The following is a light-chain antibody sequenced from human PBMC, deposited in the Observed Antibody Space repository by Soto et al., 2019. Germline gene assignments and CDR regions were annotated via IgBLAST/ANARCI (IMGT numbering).Light chain of an antibody. CDR3: SSYTTSNTQV. V-gene: IGLV2-14*01. J-gene: IGLJ3*02. CDR2: DFS. Sequence: ALTQPASVSGSPGQSITISCTGTSSDVGTYNYVSWYQHRPGKAPKLMIYDFSYRPSGVSNRFSGSKSANTAYLTISGLQAEDEDYYYCSSYTTSNTQVFGGGTKLTVL. CDR1: SSDVGTYNY.